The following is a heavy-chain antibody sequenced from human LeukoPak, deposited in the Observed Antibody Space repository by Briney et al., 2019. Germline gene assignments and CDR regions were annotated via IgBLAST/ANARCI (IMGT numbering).Heavy chain of an antibody. Sequence: GASVKVSCKASGYTFTCYYMHWVRQAPGQGLQWMGWINPNSGDTHFPQKFQGRVTMTTDTSITTAYMELSRLRSDDTAVYYCARGGNYGSGTYPAFDYWGQGALVTVSS. CDR2: INPNSGDT. J-gene: IGHJ4*02. CDR1: GYTFTCYY. D-gene: IGHD3-10*01. V-gene: IGHV1-2*02. CDR3: ARGGNYGSGTYPAFDY.